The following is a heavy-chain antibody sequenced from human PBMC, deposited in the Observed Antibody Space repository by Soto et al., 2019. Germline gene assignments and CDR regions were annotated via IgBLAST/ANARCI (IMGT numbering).Heavy chain of an antibody. J-gene: IGHJ5*02. Sequence: QVQLQESGPRLVKPSETLSLTCTVSGDSISSYYWSWIRQPPGKGLEWIGYIYYSGSTNYNPSLKDRVTISVDTPKNQFALKLTSVTAADTAVYYCARGVATIGPWGQGTLVTVSS. CDR1: GDSISSYY. CDR3: ARGVATIGP. CDR2: IYYSGST. D-gene: IGHD5-12*01. V-gene: IGHV4-59*01.